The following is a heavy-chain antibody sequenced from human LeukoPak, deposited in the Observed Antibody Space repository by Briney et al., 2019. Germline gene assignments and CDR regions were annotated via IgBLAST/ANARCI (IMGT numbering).Heavy chain of an antibody. CDR2: IFYSGTT. J-gene: IGHJ3*02. Sequence: SETLSLTCTVSGGSISSSSYYWGWIRQPPGKGLEWIGNIFYSGTTSYSPSLKSRVTISLDTSRNQFSLKLNAVTAADTAVYYCAKSNGYGLVDIWGKGTMVIVS. CDR3: AKSNGYGLVDI. D-gene: IGHD3-10*01. CDR1: GGSISSSSYY. V-gene: IGHV4-39*07.